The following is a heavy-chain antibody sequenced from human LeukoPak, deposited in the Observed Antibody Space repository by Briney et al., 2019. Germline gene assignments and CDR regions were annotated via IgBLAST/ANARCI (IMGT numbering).Heavy chain of an antibody. CDR1: GGSISSGGYS. CDR2: IYHSGST. V-gene: IGHV4-30-2*01. Sequence: SQTLSLTCAVSGGSISSGGYSWSWIRQPPGKGLEWIGYIYHSGSTYYNPPLKSRVTTSVDRSKNQFSLKLSSVTAADTAVYYCARGEIQLWFLSYWGQGTLVTVSS. D-gene: IGHD5-18*01. J-gene: IGHJ4*02. CDR3: ARGEIQLWFLSY.